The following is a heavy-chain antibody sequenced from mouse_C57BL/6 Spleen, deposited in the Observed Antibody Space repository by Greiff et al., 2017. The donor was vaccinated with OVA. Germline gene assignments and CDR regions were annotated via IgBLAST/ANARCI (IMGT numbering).Heavy chain of an antibody. J-gene: IGHJ3*01. Sequence: VQLQQSGPELVKPGASVKISCKASGYTFTDYYMNWVKQSHGKSLEWIGDINPNNGGTSYNQKFKGKATLTVDKSSSTAYMELRSLTSEDSAVYYCARGRSYYYGSSPFAYWGQGTLVTVSA. V-gene: IGHV1-26*01. CDR2: INPNNGGT. D-gene: IGHD1-1*01. CDR3: ARGRSYYYGSSPFAY. CDR1: GYTFTDYY.